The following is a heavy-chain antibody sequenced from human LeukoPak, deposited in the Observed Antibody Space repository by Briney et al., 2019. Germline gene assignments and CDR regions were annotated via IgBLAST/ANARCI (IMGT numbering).Heavy chain of an antibody. J-gene: IGHJ6*03. CDR2: IRWNRGSI. Sequence: PGRSLRLSCAASGFSFDDYAMHWVRQAPGKGLEWVSGIRWNRGSIGYADSVKGRFTISRDNAKNSLYLQMNSLRAEDTALYYCARHTRTYYYGSGSYLPNYYYMDVWGRGTTVTISS. CDR3: ARHTRTYYYGSGSYLPNYYYMDV. V-gene: IGHV3-9*01. D-gene: IGHD3-10*01. CDR1: GFSFDDYA.